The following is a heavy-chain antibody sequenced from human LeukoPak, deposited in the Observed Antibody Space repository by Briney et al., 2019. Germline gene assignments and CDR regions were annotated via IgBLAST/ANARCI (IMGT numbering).Heavy chain of an antibody. V-gene: IGHV3-7*02. J-gene: IGHJ4*02. CDR3: AKILDY. Sequence: GGSLRLSCAASGFTFSNSWMNWVRQAPGKGLEWVADINEDGSEKHHADSVRGRFTISRDNAKNSLHLQMNTLRVEDTAVYYCAKILDYWGQGILVTVSS. CDR2: INEDGSEK. CDR1: GFTFSNSW.